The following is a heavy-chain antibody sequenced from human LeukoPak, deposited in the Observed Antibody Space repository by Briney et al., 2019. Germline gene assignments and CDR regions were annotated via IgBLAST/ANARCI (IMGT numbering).Heavy chain of an antibody. CDR1: GYTFINYG. CDR3: ARGAGFPPYYMDV. J-gene: IGHJ6*03. D-gene: IGHD6-25*01. V-gene: IGHV1-18*01. Sequence: GASVKVSCKASGYTFINYGITWMRQAPGQGLDWMGWISAYNGNTNYAQKFQGRVTMTADTSTSTAYMELRSLRSDDAAVYYCARGAGFPPYYMDVWGKGTTVTVSS. CDR2: ISAYNGNT.